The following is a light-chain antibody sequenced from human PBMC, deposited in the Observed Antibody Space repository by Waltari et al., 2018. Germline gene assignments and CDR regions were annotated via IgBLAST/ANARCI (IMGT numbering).Light chain of an antibody. CDR2: TAS. Sequence: DIQMTQSPSPLSASVGDRVTLPCRKSQHPNRFLNWYQHKPGEAPKLLIYTASSMQGGVPSRFSGSGAGTEFSLTISSLQPEDFATYYCQQSYSIPFTFGQGTKVEIK. CDR1: QHPNRF. J-gene: IGKJ2*01. V-gene: IGKV1-39*01. CDR3: QQSYSIPFT.